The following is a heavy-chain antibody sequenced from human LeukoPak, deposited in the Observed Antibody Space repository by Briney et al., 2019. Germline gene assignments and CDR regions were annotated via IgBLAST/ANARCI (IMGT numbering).Heavy chain of an antibody. CDR3: ARGRGPRRITIFGVLSNRAYYFDY. D-gene: IGHD3-3*01. V-gene: IGHV1-8*03. CDR2: MNPNSGNT. CDR1: GYTFTSYD. J-gene: IGHJ4*02. Sequence: GASVKVSCKASGYTFTSYDINWVRQATGQGLEWMGWMNPNSGNTGYAQKFQGRVTITRNTSISTAYMELSSLRSEDTAVYYCARGRGPRRITIFGVLSNRAYYFDYWGQGTLVTVSS.